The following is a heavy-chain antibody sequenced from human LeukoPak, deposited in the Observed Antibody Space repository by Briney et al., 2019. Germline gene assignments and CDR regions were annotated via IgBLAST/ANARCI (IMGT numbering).Heavy chain of an antibody. J-gene: IGHJ1*01. CDR2: INYDGRT. D-gene: IGHD3/OR15-3a*01. CDR3: ARIGHCGTGRRCHQGH. CDR1: GGSIRNTCLF. V-gene: IGHV4-39*01. Sequence: PSETLSLTCPASGGSIRNTCLFGAWIRQSPGRGLEWIATINYDGRTHYNPSLRSRVTISLDTARNQFSLTLNSVTDADTAVFYGARIGHCGTGRRCHQGHWGQGTLVTVSS.